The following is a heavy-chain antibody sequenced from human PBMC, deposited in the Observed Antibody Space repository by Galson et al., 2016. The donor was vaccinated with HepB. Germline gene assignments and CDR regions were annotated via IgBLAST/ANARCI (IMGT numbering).Heavy chain of an antibody. V-gene: IGHV3-15*07. J-gene: IGHJ4*02. CDR1: GFTFSSAW. Sequence: SLRLSCAVSGFTFSSAWMNWVRQAPGKGLEWVGRIKGKTDVGTTDYAAPVRGRFTISRDDSKDILYLQMNNLKTEDIGVYYCTTVTGVEEVRLGGQGTLVTVSS. D-gene: IGHD1-1*01. CDR3: TTVTGVEEVRL. CDR2: IKGKTDVGTT.